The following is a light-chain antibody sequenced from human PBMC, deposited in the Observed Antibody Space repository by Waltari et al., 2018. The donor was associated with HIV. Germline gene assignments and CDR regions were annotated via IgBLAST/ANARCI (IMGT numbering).Light chain of an antibody. CDR1: RSDVGSYNY. V-gene: IGLV2-14*01. Sequence: QSALTQPASVSGSPGQSITISCTGTRSDVGSYNYVSWYQQHPDKAPKLLIYEVSNPPSWVFHRFSGSKSDNPASLTISWLQAEDEADYYCSSYRSSSTPLLVFGRGTKLTVL. CDR2: EVS. CDR3: SSYRSSSTPLLV. J-gene: IGLJ3*02.